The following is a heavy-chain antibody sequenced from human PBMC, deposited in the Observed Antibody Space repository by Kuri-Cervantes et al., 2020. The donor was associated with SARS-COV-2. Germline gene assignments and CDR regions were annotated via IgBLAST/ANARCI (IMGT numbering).Heavy chain of an antibody. J-gene: IGHJ4*02. V-gene: IGHV3-30*18. D-gene: IGHD2-8*01. CDR2: ISDDGKRK. CDR3: AKDRFGVHDF. Sequence: GGSLRLSCTASGFNFSTTDMHWVRQTPGKGLEWVAVISDDGKRKKCVASGKGRFTIPRDNSQNTLYLQVKSLKSEDTAMYYCAKDRFGVHDFWGQGTLVTVSS. CDR1: GFNFSTTD.